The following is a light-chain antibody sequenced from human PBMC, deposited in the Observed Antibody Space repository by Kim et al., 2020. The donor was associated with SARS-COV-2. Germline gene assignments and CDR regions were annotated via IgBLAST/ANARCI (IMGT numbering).Light chain of an antibody. CDR2: LSYDGSH. CDR3: QTWGTGFPL. V-gene: IGLV4-69*01. J-gene: IGLJ2*01. CDR1: SGHSNYA. Sequence: QLVLTQSPSASASLGASVKLTCTLSSGHSNYAIAWHQLQPEKGPRYLMKLSYDGSHNKGDGIPDRFSGSSSGAERYLIISSLQSEDEADYYCQTWGTGFPLFGGGTKLTVL.